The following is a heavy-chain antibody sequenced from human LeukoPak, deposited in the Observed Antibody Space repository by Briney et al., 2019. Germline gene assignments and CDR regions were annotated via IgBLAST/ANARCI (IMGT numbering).Heavy chain of an antibody. CDR3: ARVLYGGNRLATIDY. CDR2: INHSGST. V-gene: IGHV4-34*01. Sequence: KPSETLSLTCAVYGGSFSGYYWSWIRQPPGKGLEWIGEINHSGSTNYNPSLKSRVTISVDTSKNQFSLKLSSVTAADTAVYYCARVLYGGNRLATIDYWGQGTLVTVSS. J-gene: IGHJ4*02. D-gene: IGHD4-23*01. CDR1: GGSFSGYY.